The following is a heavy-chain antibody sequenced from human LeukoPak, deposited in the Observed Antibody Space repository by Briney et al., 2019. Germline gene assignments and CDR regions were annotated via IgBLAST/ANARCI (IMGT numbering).Heavy chain of an antibody. CDR3: ARDRVPTTVTTRWFDP. Sequence: PSETLSLTCAVYGGSFSGYYWSWIRQPPGKGLEWIGEINHSGSTYYNPSLKSRVTISVDTSKNQFSLKLSSVTAADTAVYYCARDRVPTTVTTRWFDPWGQGTLVTVSS. V-gene: IGHV4-34*01. J-gene: IGHJ5*02. D-gene: IGHD4-17*01. CDR1: GGSFSGYY. CDR2: INHSGST.